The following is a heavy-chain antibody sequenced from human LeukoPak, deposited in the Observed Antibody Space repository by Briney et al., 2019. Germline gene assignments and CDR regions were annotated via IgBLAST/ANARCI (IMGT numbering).Heavy chain of an antibody. V-gene: IGHV3-74*01. Sequence: PGGSLRLSCAASGFTFRNYWMRWVRHTPGKGLAWVSRISPDGRSTSYADSVKGRFTISRDNAKNTLFVLMNSLRVEDSAVYYCARDPYDILTGPYFDYWGQGTLVTVTS. J-gene: IGHJ4*02. CDR1: GFTFRNYW. CDR2: ISPDGRST. D-gene: IGHD3-9*01. CDR3: ARDPYDILTGPYFDY.